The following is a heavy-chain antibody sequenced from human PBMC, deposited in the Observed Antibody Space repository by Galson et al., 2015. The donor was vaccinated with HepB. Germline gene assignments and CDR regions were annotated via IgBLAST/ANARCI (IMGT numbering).Heavy chain of an antibody. CDR2: ICGSGGST. J-gene: IGHJ6*02. CDR1: GFSFSTYA. V-gene: IGHV3-23*01. Sequence: SLRLSCAASGFSFSTYAMSWVRQAPGKGLEWVSAICGSGGSTYYADSVKGRFTISRDNSKNTLYLQTNSLRAEDTAVYYCAKGSTSSCYCGMDVWGQGTTVTVSS. CDR3: AKGSTSSCYCGMDV. D-gene: IGHD2-2*01.